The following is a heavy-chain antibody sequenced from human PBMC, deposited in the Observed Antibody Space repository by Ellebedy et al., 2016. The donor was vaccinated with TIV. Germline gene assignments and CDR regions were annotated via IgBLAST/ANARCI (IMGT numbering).Heavy chain of an antibody. V-gene: IGHV3-23*01. D-gene: IGHD6-13*01. CDR2: ISNGGDTT. CDR3: AKLGGVLSWYADY. J-gene: IGHJ4*02. Sequence: GESLKISCSASGFTFGSYDMHWVRQAPGKGLEWVSVISNGGDTTYADSVKGRFTISRDNSKNTLYLQMNSLRADDTAIYYCAKLGGVLSWYADYWGLGTLVTVSS. CDR1: GFTFGSYD.